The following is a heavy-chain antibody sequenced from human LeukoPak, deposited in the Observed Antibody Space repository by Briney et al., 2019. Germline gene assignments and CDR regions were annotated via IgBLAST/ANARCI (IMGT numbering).Heavy chain of an antibody. CDR1: GFTFGGYA. CDR2: ISDRGGST. Sequence: GGSLRLSCAASGFTFGGYAMSWVRQAPGKGLEWVSAISDRGGSTYYADSVKGRFTISRDNSKNTLYLQIFSLRADDTAVYYCAKVYQQQLPGYYFDYWGQGTLVTVSS. CDR3: AKVYQQQLPGYYFDY. J-gene: IGHJ4*02. D-gene: IGHD6-13*01. V-gene: IGHV3-23*01.